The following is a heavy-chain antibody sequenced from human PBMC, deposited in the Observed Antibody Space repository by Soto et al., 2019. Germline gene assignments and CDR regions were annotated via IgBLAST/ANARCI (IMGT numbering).Heavy chain of an antibody. CDR1: GGSISSGGYY. J-gene: IGHJ5*02. CDR3: ALSPITIFGVVTENWFDP. D-gene: IGHD3-3*01. V-gene: IGHV4-31*03. CDR2: IYYSGST. Sequence: QVQLQESGPGLVKPSQTLSLTCTVSGGSISSGGYYWSWIRQHPGKGLEWIGYIYYSGSTYYNPSLQSRVTISVDTSKNQYSLKLSSVTAADTAVYYWALSPITIFGVVTENWFDPWGQGTLVTVSS.